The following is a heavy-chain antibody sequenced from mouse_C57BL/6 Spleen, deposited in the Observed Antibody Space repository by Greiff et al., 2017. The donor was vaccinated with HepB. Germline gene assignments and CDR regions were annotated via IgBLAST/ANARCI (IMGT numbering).Heavy chain of an antibody. CDR3: ARSGGVYAMDY. Sequence: QVQLQQPGAELVRPGSSVKLSCKASGYTFTSYWMDWVKQRPGQGLEWIGNIYPSDSETHYNQKFKDKATLTVDKSSSTAYMQLSSLTSEDSAVYYCARSGGVYAMDYWGQGTSVTVSS. CDR1: GYTFTSYW. V-gene: IGHV1-61*01. CDR2: IYPSDSET. J-gene: IGHJ4*01.